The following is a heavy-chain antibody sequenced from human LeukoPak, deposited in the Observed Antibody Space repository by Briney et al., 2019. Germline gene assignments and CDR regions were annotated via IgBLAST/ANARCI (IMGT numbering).Heavy chain of an antibody. CDR2: IRYDGSNK. CDR3: ARESHTSTTFDY. V-gene: IGHV3-30*02. J-gene: IGHJ4*02. Sequence: GGSLRLSCAASGFTFSSYGMHWVRQAPGKGLEWVAFIRYDGSNKYYADSVKGRFTISRDNSKNTLYPQMNSLRAEDTAVYYCARESHTSTTFDYWGQGTLVTVSS. D-gene: IGHD1-1*01. CDR1: GFTFSSYG.